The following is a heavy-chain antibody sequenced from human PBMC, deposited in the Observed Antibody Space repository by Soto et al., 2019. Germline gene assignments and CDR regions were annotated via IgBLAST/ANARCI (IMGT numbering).Heavy chain of an antibody. V-gene: IGHV3-30-3*01. Sequence: QVQLVESGGGVVQPGRSLRLSCAASGFTFSSYAMHWVRQAPGKGLEWVSVISYDGSNKYYTDSVKGRFTISRDNSKNRLYLQMNSLRAEDTAVYYCARPLWRDDYNWGYFDLWAVAPWSLSPQ. CDR1: GFTFSSYA. CDR3: ARPLWRDDYNWGYFDL. D-gene: IGHD4-4*01. J-gene: IGHJ2*01. CDR2: ISYDGSNK.